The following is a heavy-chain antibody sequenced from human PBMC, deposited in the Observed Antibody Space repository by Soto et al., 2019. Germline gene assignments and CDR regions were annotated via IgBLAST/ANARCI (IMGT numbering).Heavy chain of an antibody. Sequence: SETLSLTCAVYGGSFSGYYWSWIRQPPGKGLEWIGEINHSGSTNYNPSLKSRVTISVDTSKNQFSLKLSFVTAADTAVYYCARGAEYYDFWSGPNWFDPWGQGTLVTVSS. CDR2: INHSGST. J-gene: IGHJ5*02. CDR1: GGSFSGYY. CDR3: ARGAEYYDFWSGPNWFDP. V-gene: IGHV4-34*01. D-gene: IGHD3-3*01.